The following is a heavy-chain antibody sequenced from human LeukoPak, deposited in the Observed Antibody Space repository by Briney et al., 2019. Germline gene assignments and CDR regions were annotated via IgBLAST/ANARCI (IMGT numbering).Heavy chain of an antibody. Sequence: SETLSLTCTVSGGSISSYYWSWIRQPAGKGLEGIGRIYTSGSTNYNPSLKSRVTISVDTSKNQFSLKLNSVIATDTAVYYCASEGTTFSSFDYWGQGTLVTVSS. D-gene: IGHD1/OR15-1a*01. V-gene: IGHV4-4*07. CDR2: IYTSGST. J-gene: IGHJ4*02. CDR3: ASEGTTFSSFDY. CDR1: GGSISSYY.